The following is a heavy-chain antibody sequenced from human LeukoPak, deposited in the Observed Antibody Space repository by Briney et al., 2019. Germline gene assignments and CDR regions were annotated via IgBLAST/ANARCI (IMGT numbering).Heavy chain of an antibody. Sequence: GGSLRLSCAASGFTFSSYAMHWVRQAPGKGLEWVAVISYDGSNKYCADSVKGRFTISRDNSKNTLYLQMNSLRAEDTAVYYCARVWYQLLYPDYWGQGTLVTVSS. J-gene: IGHJ4*02. V-gene: IGHV3-30-3*01. CDR2: ISYDGSNK. D-gene: IGHD2-2*02. CDR3: ARVWYQLLYPDY. CDR1: GFTFSSYA.